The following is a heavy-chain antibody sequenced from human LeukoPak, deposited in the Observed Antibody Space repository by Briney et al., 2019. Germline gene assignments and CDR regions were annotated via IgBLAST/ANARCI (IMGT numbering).Heavy chain of an antibody. CDR2: ISAYNGNT. Sequence: ASVKVSCKASGYTFTSYGISWVRQAPGQGLEWMGWISAYNGNTNYAQKLQSRVTMTTDTSTSTAYMELRSLRSDDTAVYYCAREGTYYDILTGYPLAGTRSYYFDYWGQGTLVTVSS. D-gene: IGHD3-9*01. V-gene: IGHV1-18*04. CDR3: AREGTYYDILTGYPLAGTRSYYFDY. CDR1: GYTFTSYG. J-gene: IGHJ4*02.